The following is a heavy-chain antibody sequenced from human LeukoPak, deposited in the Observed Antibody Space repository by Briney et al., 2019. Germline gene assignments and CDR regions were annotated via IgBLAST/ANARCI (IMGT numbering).Heavy chain of an antibody. D-gene: IGHD6-19*01. CDR1: GFTVSSNY. J-gene: IGHJ6*02. V-gene: IGHV3-66*01. CDR3: ARDPESKSSGWYSNYYYGMDV. Sequence: PGGSLRLSCAASGFTVSSNYMSWVRQAPGKGLEWVSVIYSGGSAYYADSVKGRFTISRDNSKNTLYLQMNSLRAEDTAVYYCARDPESKSSGWYSNYYYGMDVWGQGTTVTVSS. CDR2: IYSGGSA.